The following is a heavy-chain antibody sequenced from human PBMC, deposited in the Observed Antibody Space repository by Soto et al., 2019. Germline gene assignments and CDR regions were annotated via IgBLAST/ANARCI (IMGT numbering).Heavy chain of an antibody. D-gene: IGHD3-3*01. CDR1: GYTFTGYY. V-gene: IGHV1-2*04. J-gene: IGHJ6*02. Sequence: GASVKVSCKASGYTFTGYYMHWVRQAPGQGLEVMGWINPNSGGTNYAQKFQGWVTMTRDTSISTAYMELSRLRSDDTAVYYCARAADDFWSGYYANYYYYYGMDVWGQGTTVTVSS. CDR2: INPNSGGT. CDR3: ARAADDFWSGYYANYYYYYGMDV.